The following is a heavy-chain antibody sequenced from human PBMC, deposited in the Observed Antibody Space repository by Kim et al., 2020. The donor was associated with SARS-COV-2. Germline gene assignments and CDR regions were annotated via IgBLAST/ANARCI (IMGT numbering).Heavy chain of an antibody. CDR3: ARSVQLEPPYFDY. CDR1: GYTFTGYY. J-gene: IGHJ4*02. V-gene: IGHV1-2*02. D-gene: IGHD1-1*01. CDR2: INPNSGGT. Sequence: ASVKVSCKASGYTFTGYYMHWVRQAPGQGLEWMGWINPNSGGTNYAQKFQGRVTMTRDTSISTAYMELSRLRSDDTAVYYCARSVQLEPPYFDYWGQGTLVTVSS.